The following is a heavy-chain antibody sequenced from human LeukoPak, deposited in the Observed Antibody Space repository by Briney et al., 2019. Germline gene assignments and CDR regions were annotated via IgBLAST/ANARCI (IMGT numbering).Heavy chain of an antibody. CDR3: ARSNYDILTGYYIDPFYFDY. D-gene: IGHD3-9*01. V-gene: IGHV3-9*01. J-gene: IGHJ4*02. CDR1: GFTFDDYA. CDR2: ISWNSGSI. Sequence: GGSLRLSCAASGFTFDDYAMHWVRQAPGEGLEWVSGISWNSGSIGYADSVKGRFTISRDNAKNTLYLQMNSLRAEDTAVYYCARSNYDILTGYYIDPFYFDYWGQGTLVTVSS.